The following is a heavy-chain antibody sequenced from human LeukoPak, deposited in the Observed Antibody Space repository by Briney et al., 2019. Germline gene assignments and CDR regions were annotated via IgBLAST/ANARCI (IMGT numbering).Heavy chain of an antibody. CDR2: INHSGST. CDR3: AICGAANSHYFDY. J-gene: IGHJ4*02. V-gene: IGHV4-34*01. CDR1: GGSFSGYY. Sequence: PSETLSLTCAVYGGSFSGYYWIWIRQPPGKGLEWIGEINHSGSTNYNPSLKSRVTISVDTSKNQFSLKLSSVTAADTAVYYCAICGAANSHYFDYWGQGTLVTVSS. D-gene: IGHD6-13*01.